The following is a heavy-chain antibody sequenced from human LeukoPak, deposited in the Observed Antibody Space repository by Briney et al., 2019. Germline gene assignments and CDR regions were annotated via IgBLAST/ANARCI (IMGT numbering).Heavy chain of an antibody. CDR2: TYYRSKWYN. CDR1: GDSVSSNSAA. V-gene: IGHV6-1*01. D-gene: IGHD3-22*01. J-gene: IGHJ4*02. CDR3: ARDLGDHYFHSSFDY. Sequence: SQTLSLTCAISGDSVSSNSAAWNWIRQSPSRGLEWLGRTYYRSKWYNDYALSVRSRITINPDTSKNQFSLQLNSVTPEDTAVYYCARDLGDHYFHSSFDYWGQGSLVTVSS.